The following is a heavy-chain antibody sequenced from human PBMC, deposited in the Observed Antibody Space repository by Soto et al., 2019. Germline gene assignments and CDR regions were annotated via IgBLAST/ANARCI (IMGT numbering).Heavy chain of an antibody. CDR2: INAGNGNT. J-gene: IGHJ4*02. D-gene: IGHD1-26*01. Sequence: QVQLLQSGAEVKKPGASVKVSCKFYGYPFTSYAMHWVRHARGPRLEWMGWINAGNGNTKYSQKLQGRVTITRDTSARTAYMELSSLRSEDTAVYYWARGFLRWELHFDYCGQGTLVTVSS. CDR3: ARGFLRWELHFDY. CDR1: GYPFTSYA. V-gene: IGHV1-3*01.